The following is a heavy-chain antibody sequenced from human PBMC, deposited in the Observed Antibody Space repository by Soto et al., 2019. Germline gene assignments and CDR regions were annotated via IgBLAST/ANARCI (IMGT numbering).Heavy chain of an antibody. D-gene: IGHD1-26*01. CDR3: ARGIVGATVDY. J-gene: IGHJ4*02. CDR2: LNHSGST. CDR1: GGSFSNYY. V-gene: IGHV4-34*01. Sequence: SETLSLTCAVYGGSFSNYYWVWFRQPPGMGLEWIGELNHSGSTKSNPSLKGRVTISVDMSKNQFSLSLSSVTAADTAVYYCARGIVGATVDYWGKGTLVTVCS.